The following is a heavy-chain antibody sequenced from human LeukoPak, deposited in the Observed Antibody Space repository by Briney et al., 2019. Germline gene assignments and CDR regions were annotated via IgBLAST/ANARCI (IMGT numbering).Heavy chain of an antibody. Sequence: GASVKVSCKASGYTFTTYGISWVRQAPGQGLEWMGWINPNSGGTNYAQEFQGRVTMTRDTSISTAYMELSRLRSDDTAVYYCAVLRFLEWLFEIFDYWGQGTLVTVSS. CDR3: AVLRFLEWLFEIFDY. D-gene: IGHD3-3*01. CDR2: INPNSGGT. J-gene: IGHJ4*02. CDR1: GYTFTTYG. V-gene: IGHV1-2*02.